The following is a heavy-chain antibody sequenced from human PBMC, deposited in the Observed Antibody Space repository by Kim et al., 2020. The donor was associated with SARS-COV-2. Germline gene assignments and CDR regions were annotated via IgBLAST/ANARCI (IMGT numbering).Heavy chain of an antibody. J-gene: IGHJ4*02. CDR2: SK. D-gene: IGHD1-7*01. V-gene: IGHV3-43*01. Sequence: SKYDADLVKGRFTITRGNSKNSLYLQMNSLRTEDTALYYCAKVTGTTGYWGQGTLVTVSS. CDR3: AKVTGTTGY.